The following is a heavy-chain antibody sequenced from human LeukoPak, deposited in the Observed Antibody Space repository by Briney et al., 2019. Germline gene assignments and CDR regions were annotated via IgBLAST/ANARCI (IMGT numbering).Heavy chain of an antibody. CDR1: GYTFTSYG. D-gene: IGHD3-22*01. V-gene: IGHV1-18*01. CDR2: ISAYNGNT. CDR3: ARDSPPYYDSSGYWENHDAFDI. Sequence: VASVKVSCKASGYTFTSYGISWVRQAPGQGLEWMGWISAYNGNTNYAQKLQGRVTMTTDTSTSTAYMELRSLRSDDTAVYYCARDSPPYYDSSGYWENHDAFDIWGQGTMVTVSS. J-gene: IGHJ3*02.